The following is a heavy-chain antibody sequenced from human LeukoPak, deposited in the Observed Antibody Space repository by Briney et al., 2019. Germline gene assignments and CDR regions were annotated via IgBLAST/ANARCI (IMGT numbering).Heavy chain of an antibody. V-gene: IGHV3-21*01. Sequence: GGSLRLSCAASGFTFSNYNMNWVRQAPGKGLEWVSSITRSSSNIYYAESVKGRSTISRDNAKNSLYLQMNSLRAEDTAVYYCARGSYSGSTYWYFDLWGRGTLVIASS. CDR3: ARGSYSGSTYWYFDL. D-gene: IGHD6-6*01. J-gene: IGHJ2*01. CDR1: GFTFSNYN. CDR2: ITRSSSNI.